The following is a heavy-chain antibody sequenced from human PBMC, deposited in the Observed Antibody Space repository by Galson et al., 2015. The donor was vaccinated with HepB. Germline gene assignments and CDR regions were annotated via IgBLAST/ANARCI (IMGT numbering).Heavy chain of an antibody. V-gene: IGHV4-4*02. D-gene: IGHD3-16*02. Sequence: AVSGVSITNTNWWSWVRQPPGKGLEWIGEIYHSGSTNYNPSLKSRVTMSVDMSKNQFSLKLSSVNAADTAVYYCARALFYDYIWGSDRSDAFDIWGQGTMVTVSS. CDR1: GVSITNTNW. CDR3: ARALFYDYIWGSDRSDAFDI. J-gene: IGHJ3*02. CDR2: IYHSGST.